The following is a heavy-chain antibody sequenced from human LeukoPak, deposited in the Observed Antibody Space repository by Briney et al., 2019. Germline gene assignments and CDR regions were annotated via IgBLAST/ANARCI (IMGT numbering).Heavy chain of an antibody. Sequence: GGSLRLSCAASGFTFSSYSMNWVRQAPGKGLEGVSSISSSSSYIYYADSVKGRFTISRDNAKNSLYLQMNSLRAEDTAVYYCARDRAGCSSTSCYAPNDYWGQGTLVTVSS. CDR1: GFTFSSYS. CDR3: ARDRAGCSSTSCYAPNDY. J-gene: IGHJ4*02. V-gene: IGHV3-21*01. CDR2: ISSSSSYI. D-gene: IGHD2-2*01.